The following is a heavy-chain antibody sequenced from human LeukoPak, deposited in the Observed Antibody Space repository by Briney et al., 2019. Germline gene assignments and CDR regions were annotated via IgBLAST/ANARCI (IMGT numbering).Heavy chain of an antibody. D-gene: IGHD2-2*01. Sequence: ASVKVSCKASGYTFTSYDISWVRQAPGQGLEWMGWISAYNGNTNYAQKLQGRVTMTTDTSTSTAYMELRSLRSDDTAVYYCARDSPLGYCSSTSCYAPRFDYWGQGTLVTVSS. J-gene: IGHJ4*02. CDR2: ISAYNGNT. V-gene: IGHV1-18*01. CDR3: ARDSPLGYCSSTSCYAPRFDY. CDR1: GYTFTSYD.